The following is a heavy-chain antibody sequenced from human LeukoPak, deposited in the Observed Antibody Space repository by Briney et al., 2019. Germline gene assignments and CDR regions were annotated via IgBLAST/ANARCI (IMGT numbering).Heavy chain of an antibody. CDR2: ISSSGITI. CDR3: ARDPTTVTTLGPLYYGMDV. CDR1: GFTFSDYY. V-gene: IGHV3-11*01. D-gene: IGHD4-17*01. Sequence: GGSLRLSCAASGFTFSDYYMSWIRQAPGKGLEWVSYISSSGITIYYADSVKGRFTISRDNAKNSLYLQMNSLRAEDTAVYYCARDPTTVTTLGPLYYGMDVWGQGTTVTVSS. J-gene: IGHJ6*02.